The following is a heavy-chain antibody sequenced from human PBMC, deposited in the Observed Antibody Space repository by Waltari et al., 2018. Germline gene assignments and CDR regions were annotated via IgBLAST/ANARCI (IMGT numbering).Heavy chain of an antibody. D-gene: IGHD1-26*01. J-gene: IGHJ3*02. CDR2: ISSSGSTL. CDR3: ASNLGSYADNDAFDI. Sequence: EVQLVESGGGLVQPGGSLRLSCAASGFTFSSYEMNWVRQAPGKGLEWVSYISSSGSTLYYAESVKGGFTISRENAKNSLYLQMNSLRAEDTSVYYCASNLGSYADNDAFDIWGQGTMVTVSS. CDR1: GFTFSSYE. V-gene: IGHV3-48*03.